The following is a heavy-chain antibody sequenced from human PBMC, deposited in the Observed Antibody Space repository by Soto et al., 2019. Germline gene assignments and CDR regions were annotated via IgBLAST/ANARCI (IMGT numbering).Heavy chain of an antibody. J-gene: IGHJ4*02. V-gene: IGHV4-34*01. D-gene: IGHD6-13*01. CDR1: SGSFSGYY. CDR3: ARVDYSNSWYYFDS. CDR2: INHSGST. Sequence: QVQLQQWGAGLLKPSETLSLTCDVYSGSFSGYYWSWIRQPPGKGLEWIGEINHSGSTNYNPSLKSRVTKAVDTSKNQFSLQLSSVTAADTAVYYCARVDYSNSWYYFDSWGQGTLVTVSS.